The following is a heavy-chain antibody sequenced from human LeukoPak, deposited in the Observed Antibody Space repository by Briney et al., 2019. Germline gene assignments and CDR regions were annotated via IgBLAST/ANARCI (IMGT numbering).Heavy chain of an antibody. J-gene: IGHJ4*02. Sequence: SETLSLTCTVSGGSISSSSYYWGWIRQPPGKGLEWIGSIYYSGSTYYNPSLKSRVTISVDTSKNQFSLKLSSVTAADTAVYFCARLGARAYFDYWGQGTLVTVSS. D-gene: IGHD3-16*01. CDR3: ARLGARAYFDY. CDR1: GGSISSSSYY. CDR2: IYYSGST. V-gene: IGHV4-39*01.